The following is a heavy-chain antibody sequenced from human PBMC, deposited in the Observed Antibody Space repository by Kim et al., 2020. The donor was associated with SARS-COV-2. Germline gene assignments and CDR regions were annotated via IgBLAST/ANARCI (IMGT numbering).Heavy chain of an antibody. CDR1: GGSFSGYY. D-gene: IGHD3-22*01. CDR3: ARAEYYYDSSGYHDAFDI. Sequence: SETLSLTCAVYGGSFSGYYWSWIRQPPGKGLEWIGEINHSGSTNYNPSLKSRVTISVDTSKNQFSLKLSSVTAADTAVYYCARAEYYYDSSGYHDAFDIWGQGKMVTVSS. V-gene: IGHV4-34*01. J-gene: IGHJ3*02. CDR2: INHSGST.